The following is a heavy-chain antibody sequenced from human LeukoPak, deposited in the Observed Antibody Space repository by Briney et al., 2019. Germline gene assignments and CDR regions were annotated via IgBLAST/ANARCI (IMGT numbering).Heavy chain of an antibody. J-gene: IGHJ6*03. CDR3: ARDQWLVRDHYMDV. D-gene: IGHD6-19*01. CDR2: ISSSSIYI. CDR1: GFTSSTYT. Sequence: GGSLRLSCEVSGFTSSTYTMNWVRQAPGKGLEWVSSISSSSIYIYYADSVKGRFTISRDNAKNSLYLQMNSLRAEDTAVYYCARDQWLVRDHYMDVWGKGTTVIVSS. V-gene: IGHV3-21*01.